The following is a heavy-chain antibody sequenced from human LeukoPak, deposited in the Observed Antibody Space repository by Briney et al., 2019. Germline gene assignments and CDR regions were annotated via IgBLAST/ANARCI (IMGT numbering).Heavy chain of an antibody. V-gene: IGHV1-2*02. CDR2: INPNNAGT. Sequence: ASVKVSCKASGYTFTGYYMHWVRQAPGQGLEWMGWINPNNAGTNYAQKFQGRVTMTRDMSTSTVYMELSSLRSEDTAVYYCARYRYCSSTSCYAFDPWGQGTLVTVSS. CDR3: ARYRYCSSTSCYAFDP. J-gene: IGHJ5*02. CDR1: GYTFTGYY. D-gene: IGHD2-2*01.